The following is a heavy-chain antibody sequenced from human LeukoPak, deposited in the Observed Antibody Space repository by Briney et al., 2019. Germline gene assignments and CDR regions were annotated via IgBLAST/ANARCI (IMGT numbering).Heavy chain of an antibody. Sequence: ASVKVSCKASGYTFTSYYMHWVRQAPGQGLEWMGIINPSGGSTSYAQKFQGRVTMTRDMSTSTAYMELCSLRSEDTAVYSCVRVIGSGWYSKALDAFDIWGQGTMVTVSS. D-gene: IGHD6-19*01. V-gene: IGHV1-46*01. CDR3: VRVIGSGWYSKALDAFDI. CDR2: INPSGGST. J-gene: IGHJ3*02. CDR1: GYTFTSYY.